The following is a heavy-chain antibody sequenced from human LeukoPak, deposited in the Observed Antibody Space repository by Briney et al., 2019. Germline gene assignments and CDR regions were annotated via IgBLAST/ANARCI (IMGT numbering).Heavy chain of an antibody. CDR3: ATSAKKSSGTYTCDF. D-gene: IGHD1-26*01. Sequence: ALVKPSCKTSGYTCTGEDITWVRQATGQGLEWMGWMNPNSGTTGSAQKFQGRLTMTRNTSIATAYMELSSLRSEDTAVYYCATSAKKSSGTYTCDFWGQGTLVTVSS. CDR2: MNPNSGTT. CDR1: GYTCTGED. V-gene: IGHV1-8*01. J-gene: IGHJ4*01.